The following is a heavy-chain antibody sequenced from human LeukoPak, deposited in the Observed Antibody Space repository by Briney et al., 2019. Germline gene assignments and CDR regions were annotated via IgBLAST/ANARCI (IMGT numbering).Heavy chain of an antibody. J-gene: IGHJ4*02. CDR2: INHSGST. CDR3: ARGWWGLRPFDY. CDR1: GGSFSGYY. V-gene: IGHV4-34*01. Sequence: PSETLSLTCAVYGGSFSGYYWSWIRQPPGKGLEWIGEINHSGSTNYNPSLKSRVTISVDTSKNQFSLKLSSVTAADTAVYYCARGWWGLRPFDYWGQGTLVTVSS. D-gene: IGHD1-26*01.